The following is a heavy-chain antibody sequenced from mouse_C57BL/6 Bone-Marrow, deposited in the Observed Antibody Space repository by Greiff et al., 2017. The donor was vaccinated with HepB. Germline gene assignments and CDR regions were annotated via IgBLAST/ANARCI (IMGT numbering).Heavy chain of an antibody. Sequence: EVQLQQSGPELVKPGASVKIPCKASGYTFTDYNMDWVKQSHGKSLEWIGDINPNNGGTIYNQKFKGKATLTVDKSSSTAYMELRSLTSEDTAVYDCARGTGTAQVWFAYWGQGTLVTVSA. CDR3: ARGTGTAQVWFAY. CDR1: GYTFTDYN. D-gene: IGHD3-2*02. CDR2: INPNNGGT. V-gene: IGHV1-18*01. J-gene: IGHJ3*01.